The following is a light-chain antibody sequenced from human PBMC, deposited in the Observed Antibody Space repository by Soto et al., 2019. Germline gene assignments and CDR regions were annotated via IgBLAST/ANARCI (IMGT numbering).Light chain of an antibody. CDR1: SSDVGGYNY. Sequence: QSALTQPASVSGSPGQTITVSCTGTSSDVGGYNYVSWYQHHPGKGPKLIIYEVSSRPSGVSNRFSGSKSGNTASLTISGLQPEDEADYYCSSYTTSDTLIFGGGTKVTVL. CDR3: SSYTTSDTLI. V-gene: IGLV2-14*01. J-gene: IGLJ2*01. CDR2: EVS.